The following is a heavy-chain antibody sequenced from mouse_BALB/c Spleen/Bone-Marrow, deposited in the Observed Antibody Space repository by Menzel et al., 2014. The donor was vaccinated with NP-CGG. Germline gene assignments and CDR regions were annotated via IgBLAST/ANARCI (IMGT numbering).Heavy chain of an antibody. CDR1: GYTFTDNW. CDR3: ARGGHDFSLDY. CDR2: IDTSDSYT. J-gene: IGHJ4*01. V-gene: IGHV1-69*01. Sequence: VQLQQSGAELGMPGASVKMSCKASGYTFTDNWMYWVKQRPGQGLEWIGAIDTSDSYTNFNQKFMGKASLTVDASSSTAYMQVSSLTSDGSAVYYCARGGHDFSLDYWGQGASVTVSS. D-gene: IGHD2-4*01.